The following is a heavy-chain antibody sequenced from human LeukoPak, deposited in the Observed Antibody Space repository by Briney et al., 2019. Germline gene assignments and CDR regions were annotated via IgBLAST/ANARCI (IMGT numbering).Heavy chain of an antibody. V-gene: IGHV4-31*03. CDR2: IYYSGST. Sequence: PSQTLSLTCTVSGGSISSGGYYWSWIRQHPGKGLEWIGYIYYSGSTYYNPSLKSRVTISVDTSKNQFSLKLSFVTAADTAVYYCASHWYYDSSGYYYANYFDYWGQGTLVTVSS. CDR3: ASHWYYDSSGYYYANYFDY. J-gene: IGHJ4*02. D-gene: IGHD3-22*01. CDR1: GGSISSGGYY.